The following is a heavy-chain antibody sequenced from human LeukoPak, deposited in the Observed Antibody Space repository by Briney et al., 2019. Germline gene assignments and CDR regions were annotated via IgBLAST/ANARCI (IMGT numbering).Heavy chain of an antibody. CDR1: GFTFRSYA. CDR2: ISGSGGST. D-gene: IGHD2-15*01. CDR3: AKAVRFPTRLDY. V-gene: IGHV3-23*01. Sequence: PGGSLRLSCAASGFTFRSYAMSWVREAPGKGVEWVSGISGSGGSTYYADSVKGRFTISRDNSKNTLYLQINSLRAEDTAVYYCAKAVRFPTRLDYWGQGTLVTVSS. J-gene: IGHJ4*02.